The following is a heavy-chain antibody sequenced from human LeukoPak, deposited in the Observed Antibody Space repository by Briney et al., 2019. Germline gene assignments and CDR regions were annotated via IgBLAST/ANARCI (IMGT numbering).Heavy chain of an antibody. J-gene: IGHJ3*01. CDR3: AHGSSGYNVFDV. D-gene: IGHD3-22*01. V-gene: IGHV4-59*08. CDR2: IYYSGPT. Sequence: SETLSLTCNVSAGSINNYYWTWIRQPPGSSLEWIGHIYYSGPTTYNPSLKSRVTISIDTSTSQFSLKLSSVTAADTAVYYCAHGSSGYNVFDVWGRGTVVAVSS. CDR1: AGSINNYY.